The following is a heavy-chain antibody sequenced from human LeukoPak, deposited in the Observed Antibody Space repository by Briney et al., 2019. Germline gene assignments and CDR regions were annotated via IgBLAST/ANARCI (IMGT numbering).Heavy chain of an antibody. CDR1: GGSISSSSYY. CDR3: ARDGGKELRYDYVCGSYFIFDY. V-gene: IGHV4-39*07. D-gene: IGHD3-16*01. J-gene: IGHJ4*02. CDR2: IYYSGST. Sequence: SETLSLTCTVSGGSISSSSYYWGWIRQPPGKGLEWIGSIYYSGSTYYNPSLKSRVTISVDTSKNQFSLKLSSVTAADTAVYYCARDGGKELRYDYVCGSYFIFDYWGQGTLVTVSS.